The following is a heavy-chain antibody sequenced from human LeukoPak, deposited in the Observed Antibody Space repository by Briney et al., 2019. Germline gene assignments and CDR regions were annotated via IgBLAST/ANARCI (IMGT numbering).Heavy chain of an antibody. Sequence: PSETLSLTCSVSGGSIISSSYYWGWIRQPPGKGLEWIGSIYYSGTTYYNPSLKSRVTISVDTSKNQFSLKVSSVTAADTAVYYCARQVSSWWIRYYFDYWGQGTLVTVSS. CDR3: ARQVSSWWIRYYFDY. CDR1: GGSIISSSYY. D-gene: IGHD6-13*01. J-gene: IGHJ4*02. V-gene: IGHV4-39*01. CDR2: IYYSGTT.